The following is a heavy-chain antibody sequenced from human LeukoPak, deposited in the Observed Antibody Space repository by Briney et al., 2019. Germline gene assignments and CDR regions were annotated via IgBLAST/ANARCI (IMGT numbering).Heavy chain of an antibody. CDR1: GGSISSYY. CDR3: ARIGWSSTYYDFWSGTTGWYYFDY. Sequence: SETLSLTCTVSGGSISSYYWSWIRQPPGKGLEWIGYIYYSGSTNYNPSLKSRVTISVDTSKNQFSLKLSSVTAADTAVYYCARIGWSSTYYDFWSGTTGWYYFDYWGQGTLVTVSS. CDR2: IYYSGST. D-gene: IGHD3-3*01. V-gene: IGHV4-59*01. J-gene: IGHJ4*02.